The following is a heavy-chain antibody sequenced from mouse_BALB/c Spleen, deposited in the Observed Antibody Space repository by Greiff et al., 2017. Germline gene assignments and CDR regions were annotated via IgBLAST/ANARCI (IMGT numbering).Heavy chain of an antibody. D-gene: IGHD2-14*01. CDR2: INPYNDGT. CDR3: ASGDRYYAMDY. V-gene: IGHV1-14*01. Sequence: VQLQQSGPELVKPGASVKMSCKASGYTFTSYVMHWVKQKPGQGLEWIGYINPYNDGTKYNEKFKGKATLTSDKSSSTAYMELSSLTSEDSAVYYCASGDRYYAMDYWGQGTSVTVSS. J-gene: IGHJ4*01. CDR1: GYTFTSYV.